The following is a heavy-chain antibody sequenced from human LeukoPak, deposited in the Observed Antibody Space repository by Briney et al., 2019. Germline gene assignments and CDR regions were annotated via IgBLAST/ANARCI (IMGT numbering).Heavy chain of an antibody. Sequence: GRSLRLSCAASGFTFSSYGMHWVRQAPGKGLEWVAVISYDGSNKYYADSVKGRFTISRDDSKNTLYLQMNSLRADDTAVYYCAKVSGKASSAYNFDYWGQGTLVTVSS. CDR3: AKVSGKASSAYNFDY. CDR2: ISYDGSNK. D-gene: IGHD3-16*01. CDR1: GFTFSSYG. V-gene: IGHV3-30*18. J-gene: IGHJ4*02.